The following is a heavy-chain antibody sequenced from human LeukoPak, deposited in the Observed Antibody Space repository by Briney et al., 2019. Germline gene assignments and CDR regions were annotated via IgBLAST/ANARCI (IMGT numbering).Heavy chain of an antibody. CDR3: ARVSLVGYFGY. CDR1: GGSFSGYY. D-gene: IGHD2-8*02. J-gene: IGHJ4*02. Sequence: SETLSLTCAVYGGSFSGYYWSWIRQPPGKGLEWIGEINHSGSTNYNPSLKSRVTISVDTSKNQFSLKLSSVTAADTAVYYCARVSLVGYFGYWGQGTLVTVSS. CDR2: INHSGST. V-gene: IGHV4-34*01.